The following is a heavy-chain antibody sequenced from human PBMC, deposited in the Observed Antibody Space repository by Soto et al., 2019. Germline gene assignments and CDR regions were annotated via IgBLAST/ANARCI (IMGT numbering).Heavy chain of an antibody. D-gene: IGHD3-22*01. Sequence: QVQLVQSGAEVRKPGSSVKVSCKAPGGTFSRHAISWVRQAPGQGLEWMGGIIPIFGTANHAQKFQGRVPIIADESTSTVYMELSNLKSEDTAMYDCARGWAYDSNEYYYAYWGQGTLVIVSS. J-gene: IGHJ4*02. V-gene: IGHV1-69*01. CDR3: ARGWAYDSNEYYYAY. CDR2: IIPIFGTA. CDR1: GGTFSRHA.